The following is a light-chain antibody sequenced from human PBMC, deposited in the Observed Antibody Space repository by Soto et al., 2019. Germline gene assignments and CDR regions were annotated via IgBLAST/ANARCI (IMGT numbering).Light chain of an antibody. Sequence: EIVMSQSPATLSVSPGERATLSCRASQGIGDTLAWYQHKPGQAPRLLIYGASSRATGIPDRFSGSGSGTDFTLTISRLEPEDFAVYYCQQYGSSPFFGGGTKVDIK. V-gene: IGKV3-20*01. CDR2: GAS. J-gene: IGKJ4*01. CDR3: QQYGSSPF. CDR1: QGIGDT.